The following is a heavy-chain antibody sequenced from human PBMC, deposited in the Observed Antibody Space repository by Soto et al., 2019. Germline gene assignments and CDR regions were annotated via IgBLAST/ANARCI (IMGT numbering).Heavy chain of an antibody. CDR1: GYTFSRYG. D-gene: IGHD2-15*01. CDR3: AREGFCSSGSCALYFHDFFGMDV. J-gene: IGHJ6*02. CDR2: ISTYNENT. V-gene: IGHV1-18*01. Sequence: QAQLVQSGAEVKKPGASVKVSCKASGYTFSRYGISWVRQAPGQGLEWMGWISTYNENTKYAQKLQGRVTMTTDTSTSTAYMELRSLTSDDTAMYYCAREGFCSSGSCALYFHDFFGMDVWGQGTTVTVSS.